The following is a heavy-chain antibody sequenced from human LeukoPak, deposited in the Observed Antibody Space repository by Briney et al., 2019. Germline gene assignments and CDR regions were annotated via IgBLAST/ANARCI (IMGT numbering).Heavy chain of an antibody. CDR1: GFTFSSYW. Sequence: GGSLRLSCAASGFTFSSYWITWVRQAPGKGVEWVANIKHNGDELNYVDSVEDRFTISRDNAKNSLYLHMTSLRAEDTAVYYCARELRTFDSWGQGTLVTVSS. V-gene: IGHV3-7*01. D-gene: IGHD3-16*01. CDR3: ARELRTFDS. J-gene: IGHJ4*02. CDR2: IKHNGDEL.